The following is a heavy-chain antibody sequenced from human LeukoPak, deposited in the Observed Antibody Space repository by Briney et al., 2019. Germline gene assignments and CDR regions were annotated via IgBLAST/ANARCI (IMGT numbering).Heavy chain of an antibody. Sequence: SETLSLTCTVSGYSISSGYYWGWIRQPPGKGLEWIGSIYHSGSTYYNPSLKSRVTISVDTSKNQFSLELSSVTAADTAVYYCAREVAGTPWIDYWGQGTLVTVSS. V-gene: IGHV4-38-2*02. CDR1: GYSISSGYY. J-gene: IGHJ4*02. D-gene: IGHD6-19*01. CDR2: IYHSGST. CDR3: AREVAGTPWIDY.